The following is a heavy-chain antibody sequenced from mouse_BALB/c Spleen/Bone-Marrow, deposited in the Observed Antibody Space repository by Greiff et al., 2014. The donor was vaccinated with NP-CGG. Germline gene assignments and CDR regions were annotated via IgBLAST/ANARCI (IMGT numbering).Heavy chain of an antibody. V-gene: IGHV14-3*02. CDR2: IDPANGNT. J-gene: IGHJ2*01. CDR3: ALYYDYDVGY. D-gene: IGHD2-4*01. CDR1: GFNIKDTY. Sequence: EVQLQQSGAELVKPGASVKLSCTASGFNIKDTYMHWVKQRPEQGLEWIGRIDPANGNTKYDPKFQGKATITADTSSNTAYLQLSSLTSEDTAVYYCALYYDYDVGYWGQGTTLTVS.